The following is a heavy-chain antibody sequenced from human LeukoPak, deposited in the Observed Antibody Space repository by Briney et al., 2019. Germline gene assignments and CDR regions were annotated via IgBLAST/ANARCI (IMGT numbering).Heavy chain of an antibody. D-gene: IGHD3-16*01. CDR3: ARETLGVAAFDI. J-gene: IGHJ3*02. Sequence: GGSLRLSCAASGFTFSSYAMHWVRQAPGKGLEYVSAISSNGGSTYYANSVKGRFTISRDNSKNTLYLQMGSLRAEDTAVYYCARETLGVAAFDIWGQGTMVTVSS. CDR1: GFTFSSYA. CDR2: ISSNGGST. V-gene: IGHV3-64*01.